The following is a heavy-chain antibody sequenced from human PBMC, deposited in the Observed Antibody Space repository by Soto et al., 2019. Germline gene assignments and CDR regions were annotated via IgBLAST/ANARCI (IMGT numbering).Heavy chain of an antibody. CDR3: GRDLTSNANCIDP. J-gene: IGHJ5*02. CDR2: IYYTGKT. V-gene: IGHV4-30-4*01. Sequence: PSETLSLTCSVSGDYIHVGGYYWTWIRQRPGKGLGWMGYIYYTGKTYYNPSLESRLTMSVDRSKNQFSLRLTSVTAADTAVYFCGRDLTSNANCIDPWGQGTLVTVSS. CDR1: GDYIHVGGYY. D-gene: IGHD2-2*01.